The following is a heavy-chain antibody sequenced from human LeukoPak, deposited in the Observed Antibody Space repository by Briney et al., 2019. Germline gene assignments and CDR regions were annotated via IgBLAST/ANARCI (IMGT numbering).Heavy chain of an antibody. V-gene: IGHV3-23*01. CDR3: AKVVSGYHFDY. Sequence: GGSLRLSCAASGFTSSSYGMSWVRRAPGKGPEWVLGISGSGGNTYYADSVKGRFTISRDNSQNTLYLQMNTLRAEDTAVYYCAKVVSGYHFDYWGQGTLVTVSS. CDR1: GFTSSSYG. D-gene: IGHD5-12*01. CDR2: ISGSGGNT. J-gene: IGHJ4*02.